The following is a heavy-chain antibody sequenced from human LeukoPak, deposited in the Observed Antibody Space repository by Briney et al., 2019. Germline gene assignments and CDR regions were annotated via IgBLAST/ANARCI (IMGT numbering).Heavy chain of an antibody. Sequence: ASVKVSCKASGYTFTTSGISWVRQAPGQGLEWMGWISGYNGNTKYAQRFQGRVTMTTDTSTSTVYMDLGSLRSDDTAMYFCARDRVQIVGASSVYFQYWGQGTLVTVSS. CDR1: GYTFTTSG. CDR2: ISGYNGNT. CDR3: ARDRVQIVGASSVYFQY. D-gene: IGHD1-26*01. V-gene: IGHV1-18*01. J-gene: IGHJ1*01.